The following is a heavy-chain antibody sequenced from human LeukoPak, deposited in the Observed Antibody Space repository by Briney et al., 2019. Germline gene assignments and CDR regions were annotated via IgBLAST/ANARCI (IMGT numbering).Heavy chain of an antibody. CDR1: GGSISSYY. Sequence: PSETLSLTCTVSGGSISSYYWSWIRQPAGKGLEWIGRIYTSGSTNHNPSLKSRVTISVDTSKNQFSLKLSSVTAADTAVYYCARDKRDRAFDIWGQGTMVTVSS. CDR3: ARDKRDRAFDI. V-gene: IGHV4-4*07. CDR2: IYTSGST. D-gene: IGHD5-24*01. J-gene: IGHJ3*02.